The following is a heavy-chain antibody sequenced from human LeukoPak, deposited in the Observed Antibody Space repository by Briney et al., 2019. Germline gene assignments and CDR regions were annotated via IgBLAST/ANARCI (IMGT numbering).Heavy chain of an antibody. CDR2: IRRKGSGGTP. Sequence: PGRSLRLSCTASGFTFGDYDMSWVRQAPGKGLEWVGFIRRKGSGGTPEYAASVKGRFTISRDDSKSLAYLQMNSLKTEDTAVYYCNRGLEPSTGPDYWGQGTLVTVSS. CDR1: GFTFGDYD. CDR3: NRGLEPSTGPDY. D-gene: IGHD1-1*01. V-gene: IGHV3-49*04. J-gene: IGHJ4*02.